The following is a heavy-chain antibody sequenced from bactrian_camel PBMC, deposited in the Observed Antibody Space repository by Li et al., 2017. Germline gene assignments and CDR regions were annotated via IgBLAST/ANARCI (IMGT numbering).Heavy chain of an antibody. D-gene: IGHD3*01. CDR1: GYISSRYR. Sequence: VQLVESGGGSVQAGGSLRLSCVASGYISSRYRMGWFRQAPGKEREWVAVIDHDGTTRYPDSTKGRFTVYVNKTGDTVYLQMDNLKPEDTGMYYCRLVPFWTPASRSRGCSVDSKMSYWGQGTQVTVS. CDR2: IDHDGTT. J-gene: IGHJ4*01. V-gene: IGHV3S53*01. CDR3: RLVPFWTPASRSRGCSVDSKMSY.